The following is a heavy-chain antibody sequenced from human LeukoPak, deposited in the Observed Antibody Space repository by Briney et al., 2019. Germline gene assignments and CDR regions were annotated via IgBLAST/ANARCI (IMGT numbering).Heavy chain of an antibody. Sequence: SETLSLTCTVSGGSISSYYWSWIRQPPGKGLEWIGYIYYSGSTNYNPSLKSRVTISLDTSKNHFSLKLTSVTAADTAVYYCARASSSSPYYFDYWGQGTLATVSS. V-gene: IGHV4-59*01. CDR3: ARASSSSPYYFDY. CDR2: IYYSGST. CDR1: GGSISSYY. J-gene: IGHJ4*02. D-gene: IGHD2-2*01.